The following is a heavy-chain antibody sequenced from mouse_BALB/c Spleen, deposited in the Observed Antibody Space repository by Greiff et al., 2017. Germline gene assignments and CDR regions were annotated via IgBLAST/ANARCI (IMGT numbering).Heavy chain of an antibody. CDR1: GFTFTDYY. J-gene: IGHJ4*01. CDR3: ARDKTTVVADAMDY. D-gene: IGHD1-1*01. Sequence: EVKLVESGGGLVQPGGSLRLSCATSGFTFTDYYMSWVRQPPGKALEWLGFIRNKANGYTTEYSASVKGRFTISRDNSQSILYLQMNTLRAEDSATYDCARDKTTVVADAMDYWGQGTSVTVSS. V-gene: IGHV7-3*02. CDR2: IRNKANGYTT.